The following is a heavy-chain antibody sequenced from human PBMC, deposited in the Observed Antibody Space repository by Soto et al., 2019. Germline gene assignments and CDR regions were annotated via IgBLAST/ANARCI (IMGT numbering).Heavy chain of an antibody. CDR1: GDPFRNYA. J-gene: IGHJ5*02. V-gene: IGHV1-69*18. D-gene: IGHD6-19*01. Sequence: QVQLVQSGAEVKKPGSSVKVSCKASGDPFRNYAFTCVRQAPGQGLEWMGTIIPLFSTRYAQKFQGRVTMTADESTSTVYMDLRSLKSDDTACYYCARDPGIAVVGRGTSSEPWSQGTLVTVSS. CDR2: IIPLFST. CDR3: ARDPGIAVVGRGTSSEP.